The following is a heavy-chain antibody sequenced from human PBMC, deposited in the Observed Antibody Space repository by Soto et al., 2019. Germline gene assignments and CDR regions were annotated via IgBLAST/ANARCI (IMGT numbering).Heavy chain of an antibody. CDR2: IHHSGSS. V-gene: IGHV4-4*02. CDR3: AAQLNTPYIYNY. Sequence: QVQLQESGPGLVKPSGTLSLTCAVSGGSISSNNWWSWVRQPLGKGLEWIGVIHHSGSSNCNPSLKGRVTIAVDKSKSQFSLNLGSVTAADTAVYYCAAQLNTPYIYNYWGQGALVTVSS. CDR1: GGSISSNNW. J-gene: IGHJ4*02. D-gene: IGHD5-18*01.